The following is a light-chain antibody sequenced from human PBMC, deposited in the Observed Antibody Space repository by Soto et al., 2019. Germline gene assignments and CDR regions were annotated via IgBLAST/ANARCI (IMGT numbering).Light chain of an antibody. CDR1: QSVSTNNKNY. V-gene: IGKV4-1*01. J-gene: IGKJ4*01. Sequence: DIVMTQSPDSLAVSLGERATINCKSSQSVSTNNKNYLTWYQLKPGPPPRLLIFWASTRESGVLDRFTGSGSGTDSSLTISSLQAEDVAVYDGQQYYSPPVTFGGGTKVEIK. CDR3: QQYYSPPVT. CDR2: WAS.